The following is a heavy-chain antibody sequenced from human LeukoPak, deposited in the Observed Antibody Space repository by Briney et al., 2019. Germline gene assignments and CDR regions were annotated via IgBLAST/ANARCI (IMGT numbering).Heavy chain of an antibody. J-gene: IGHJ6*02. D-gene: IGHD4-17*01. CDR2: INHSGST. V-gene: IGHV4-34*08. CDR1: GFTFSSYA. CDR3: AVNPNPGDYYYYGMDV. Sequence: GSLRLSCAASGFTFSSYAMHWIRQPPGKGLEWIGEINHSGSTNYNPSLKSRVTISVDTSKNQFSLKLSSVTAADTAVYYCAVNPNPGDYYYYGMDVWGQGTTVTVSS.